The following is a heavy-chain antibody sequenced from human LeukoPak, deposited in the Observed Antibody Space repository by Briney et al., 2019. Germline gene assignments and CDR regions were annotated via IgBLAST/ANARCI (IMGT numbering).Heavy chain of an antibody. CDR1: GFTFSSYW. CDR2: IASDGSSI. D-gene: IGHD4-23*01. CDR3: ARGRPHGNDY. Sequence: GGSLRLSCAASGFTFSSYWMNWVRQAPGKGLVWVSRIASDGSSITYADSVKGRFSISRDKAKNTLYLQMNSLRVEDTAVYYCARGRPHGNDYWGQGTLVTVSS. V-gene: IGHV3-74*01. J-gene: IGHJ4*02.